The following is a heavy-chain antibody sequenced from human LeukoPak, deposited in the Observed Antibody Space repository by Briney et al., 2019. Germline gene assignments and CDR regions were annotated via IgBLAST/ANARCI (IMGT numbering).Heavy chain of an antibody. Sequence: PGGSLRLSCAASGFTFSSYGMGWVRQAPGKGLEWVSGISSSGDSTYYADSVKGRFTISRDNSKNTLYLQMNSLRAEDTAVYYCAKAETKQQLVHLHYYYYYYMDVWGKGTTVTVSS. CDR1: GFTFSSYG. J-gene: IGHJ6*03. CDR2: ISSSGDST. CDR3: AKAETKQQLVHLHYYYYYYMDV. V-gene: IGHV3-23*01. D-gene: IGHD6-13*01.